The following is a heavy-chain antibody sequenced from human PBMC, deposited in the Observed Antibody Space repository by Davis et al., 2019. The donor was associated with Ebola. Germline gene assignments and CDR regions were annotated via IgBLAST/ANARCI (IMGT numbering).Heavy chain of an antibody. CDR3: ARHGYDGDPRANYDFWSGGYTKIYYYGMDV. V-gene: IGHV4-4*02. J-gene: IGHJ6*02. D-gene: IGHD3-3*01. CDR2: IYHSGST. CDR1: GGSISSSNW. Sequence: MPSETLSLTCAVSGGSISSSNWWSWVRQPPGKGLEWIGEIYHSGSTNYNPSLKSRVTISVDKSKNQFSLKLSSVTAVDTAVYYCARHGYDGDPRANYDFWSGGYTKIYYYGMDVWGQGTTVTVSS.